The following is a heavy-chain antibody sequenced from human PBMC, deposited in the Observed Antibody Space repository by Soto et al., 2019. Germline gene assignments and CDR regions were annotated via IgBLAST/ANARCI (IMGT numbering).Heavy chain of an antibody. CDR1: GYTFTSYG. J-gene: IGHJ3*02. D-gene: IGHD2-2*01. CDR3: ARVRFTTSLDAFDI. CDR2: ISAYNGNT. Sequence: ASVKVSCKASGYTFTSYGISWVRQAPGQGLEWMGWISAYNGNTNYAQNLQGRVTMTTDTSTSTAYMELRSLRSDDTAVYYCARVRFTTSLDAFDIWGQGTMVTVSS. V-gene: IGHV1-18*01.